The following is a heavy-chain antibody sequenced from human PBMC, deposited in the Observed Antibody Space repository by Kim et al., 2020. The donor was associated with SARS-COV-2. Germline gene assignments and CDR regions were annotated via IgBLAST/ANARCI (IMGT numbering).Heavy chain of an antibody. CDR3: ARLVSENSAVEY. V-gene: IGHV4-39*01. CDR1: GDSISRSSNY. Sequence: SETLSLTCTVSGDSISRSSNYWGWIRQPPGKGLEWIGSINYSGNTYYTPSLKSRVTISVATSKHPFSLKMRSGTATDTAVYDCARLVSENSAVEYWGQGHLGTVSP. J-gene: IGHJ4*02. CDR2: INYSGNT.